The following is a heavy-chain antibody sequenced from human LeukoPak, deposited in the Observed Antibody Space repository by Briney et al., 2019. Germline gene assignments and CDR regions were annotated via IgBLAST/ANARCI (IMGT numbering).Heavy chain of an antibody. CDR3: ARGRQDVTMIVVVMTAVAYYLDV. V-gene: IGHV4-34*01. Sequence: SETLSLPCAVYGGPFGVSIGSGTRNPPGKGWEWLGELKYSGSTNCDPSHNGRVTISVATSKNQFTLKLSSVTAADTAVYYCARGRQDVTMIVVVMTAVAYYLDVWGKGTTVTVS. J-gene: IGHJ6*03. CDR1: GGPFGVSI. D-gene: IGHD3-22*01. CDR2: LKYSGST.